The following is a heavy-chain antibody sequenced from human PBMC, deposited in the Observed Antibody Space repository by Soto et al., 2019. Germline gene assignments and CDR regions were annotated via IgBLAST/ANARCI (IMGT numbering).Heavy chain of an antibody. CDR1: GGTFSSYA. V-gene: IGHV1-69*12. CDR2: IIPIFGTA. D-gene: IGHD3-10*01. J-gene: IGHJ6*02. CDR3: ARGTLLWFGEFSYGMDV. Sequence: VQLVQSGAEVKKPGSSVKVSCKASGGTFSSYAISWVRQAPGQGLEWMGGIIPIFGTANYAQKFQGRVTITADESTSTAYMELSSLRSEDTAVYYCARGTLLWFGEFSYGMDVWGQGTTVTVSS.